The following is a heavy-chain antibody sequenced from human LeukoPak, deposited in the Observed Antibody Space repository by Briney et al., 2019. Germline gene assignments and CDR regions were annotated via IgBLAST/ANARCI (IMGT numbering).Heavy chain of an antibody. V-gene: IGHV3-74*01. D-gene: IGHD6-19*01. CDR3: ARDGIAVAGDYYYYMDV. J-gene: IGHJ6*03. Sequence: GGSLRLSCAASGFTFSSYWMHWARQAPGKGLVWVSRINSDGSSTSYADSVKGRFTISRDNAKNTLYLQMNSLRAEDTAVYYCARDGIAVAGDYYYYMDVWGKGTTVTVSS. CDR1: GFTFSSYW. CDR2: INSDGSST.